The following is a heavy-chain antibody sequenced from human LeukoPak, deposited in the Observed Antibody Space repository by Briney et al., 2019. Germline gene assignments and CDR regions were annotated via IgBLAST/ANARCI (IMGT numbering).Heavy chain of an antibody. D-gene: IGHD3-10*01. CDR2: IYYSGST. J-gene: IGHJ4*02. Sequence: SETLSLTCTVSGGSISSGDYYWSWIRQPPGKGLEWIGYIYYSGSTYYNPSLKSRVTISVDTSKNQSSLKLSSVTAADTAVYYCARERGGVWFGELSPFDYWGQGTLVTVSS. V-gene: IGHV4-30-4*01. CDR3: ARERGGVWFGELSPFDY. CDR1: GGSISSGDYY.